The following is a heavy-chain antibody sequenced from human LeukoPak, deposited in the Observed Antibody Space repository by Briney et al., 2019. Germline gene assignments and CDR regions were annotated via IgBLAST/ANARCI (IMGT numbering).Heavy chain of an antibody. Sequence: GGSLRLSCAASGFTFSSYPMSWVRQAPGKGLEWVSAISGSGGSTYYADSVKGRFTISRDNSKNTLYLQMNSLRAEDTAVYFCAKDGVRYCSGGTCYYFYYMDVWGKGTTVTVSS. V-gene: IGHV3-23*01. D-gene: IGHD2-15*01. CDR2: ISGSGGST. J-gene: IGHJ6*03. CDR1: GFTFSSYP. CDR3: AKDGVRYCSGGTCYYFYYMDV.